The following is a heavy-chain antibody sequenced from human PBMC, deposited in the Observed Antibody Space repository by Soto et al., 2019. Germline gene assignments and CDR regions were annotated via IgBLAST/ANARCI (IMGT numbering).Heavy chain of an antibody. V-gene: IGHV1-24*01. D-gene: IGHD2-8*01. J-gene: IGHJ5*01. CDR3: ATVGYCTNGVCSRNWFDS. CDR2: FDPEDGET. Sequence: ASVKVSCKVSGYTLTELSMHWVRQAPGNGLEWMGGFDPEDGETIYAQKFQGRVTMTEDTSTDTAYMELSSLRSEDTAVYYCATVGYCTNGVCSRNWFDSWGQGTLVTVSS. CDR1: GYTLTELS.